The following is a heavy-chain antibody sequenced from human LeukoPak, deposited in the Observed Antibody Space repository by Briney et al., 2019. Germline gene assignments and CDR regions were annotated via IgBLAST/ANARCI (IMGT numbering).Heavy chain of an antibody. CDR2: ISSSGSTI. J-gene: IGHJ5*02. Sequence: PGGSLRLSCAASGFTFSSCEMNWVRQAPGKGLEWVSYISSSGSTIYYADSVKGRFTISRDNAKNSLYLQMNSLRAEDTAVYYCARGILLWFGELSSPHWFDPWGQGTLVTVSS. CDR3: ARGILLWFGELSSPHWFDP. CDR1: GFTFSSCE. V-gene: IGHV3-48*03. D-gene: IGHD3-10*01.